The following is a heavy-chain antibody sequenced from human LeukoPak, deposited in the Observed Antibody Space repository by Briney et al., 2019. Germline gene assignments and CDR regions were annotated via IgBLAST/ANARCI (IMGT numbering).Heavy chain of an antibody. CDR2: ISYDGSNK. CDR1: GFTFSSYG. Sequence: PGRSLRLSCAASGFTFSSYGMHWVRQAPGKGLEWVAVISYDGSNKYYADSVKGRFTISRDNSKNTQYLQMNSLRAEDTAVYYCVRVYSSSWYYFDYWGQGTLVTVSS. V-gene: IGHV3-30*03. D-gene: IGHD6-13*01. J-gene: IGHJ4*02. CDR3: VRVYSSSWYYFDY.